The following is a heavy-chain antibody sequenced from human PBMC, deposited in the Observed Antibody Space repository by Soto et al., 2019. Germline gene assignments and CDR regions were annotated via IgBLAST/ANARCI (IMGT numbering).Heavy chain of an antibody. D-gene: IGHD2-21*01. CDR2: THFSGLS. J-gene: IGHJ4*02. V-gene: IGHV4-31*03. Sequence: QVQLQESGPGLVKPSQTLSLICTVSGASMSSASYYWTWFRQHPAKGLEWIGYTHFSGLSYLNPSLKSRVSISTDTSENHFSLRLTSVTSADAAMYYCSAQRIARGQYEDYWGQGTLVTVSS. CDR1: GASMSSASYY. CDR3: SAQRIARGQYEDY.